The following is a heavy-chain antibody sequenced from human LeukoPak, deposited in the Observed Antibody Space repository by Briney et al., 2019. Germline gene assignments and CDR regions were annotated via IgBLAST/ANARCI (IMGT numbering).Heavy chain of an antibody. J-gene: IGHJ6*04. CDR2: FIVGNGIT. CDR3: ARGYCSRTSGAPPYGIDF. Sequence: GSGKASCKAPGNTFTSSATHGGPQGPGKRRGWMGWFIVGNGITKYSQKFKGRVTITRDTSVSTAYMELSSLRSEDTAVYYCARGYCSRTSGAPPYGIDFWGKGTTVTVSS. CDR1: GNTFTSSA. D-gene: IGHD2-2*01. V-gene: IGHV1-3*01.